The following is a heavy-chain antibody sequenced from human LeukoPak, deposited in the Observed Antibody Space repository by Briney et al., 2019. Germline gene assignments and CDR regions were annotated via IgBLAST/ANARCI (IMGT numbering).Heavy chain of an antibody. V-gene: IGHV1-18*01. Sequence: ASVKVSCKASGYTFTSYGISWVRQAPGQGLEWMGWISAYNGNTNYAQKLQGRVTMTTDTSTSTAYMELRSLRSDDTAVYYCATSESYYYGAGDWFDPWGQGTLVTVSS. CDR2: ISAYNGNT. CDR1: GYTFTSYG. J-gene: IGHJ5*02. D-gene: IGHD3-10*01. CDR3: ATSESYYYGAGDWFDP.